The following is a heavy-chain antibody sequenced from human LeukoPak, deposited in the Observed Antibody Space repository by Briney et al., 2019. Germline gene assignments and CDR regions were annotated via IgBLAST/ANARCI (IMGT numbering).Heavy chain of an antibody. Sequence: ASVKVSCKASGYTFTGYYIHWVRQAPGQGLEWMGWINPNSGGTDYAQNFQGRVTMTRDTSISSAYMDLSRLRFDDTAVYYCVRGGALHYDLWDWGQGTLVTVSS. J-gene: IGHJ4*02. CDR1: GYTFTGYY. CDR2: INPNSGGT. D-gene: IGHD3/OR15-3a*01. CDR3: VRGGALHYDLWD. V-gene: IGHV1-2*02.